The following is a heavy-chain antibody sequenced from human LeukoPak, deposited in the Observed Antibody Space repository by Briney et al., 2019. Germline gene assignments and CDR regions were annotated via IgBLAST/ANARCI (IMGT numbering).Heavy chain of an antibody. Sequence: ASVKVSCKASGYTFTSYAMHWVRQAPGQRLEWMGWINAGNGNTKYSQKFQGRVTITRDTSASTAYMELSSLRSEDTAVYYCARGIVVVPAAIYYYGMDVWGQGTTVTVSS. V-gene: IGHV1-3*01. D-gene: IGHD2-2*01. CDR2: INAGNGNT. CDR1: GYTFTSYA. J-gene: IGHJ6*02. CDR3: ARGIVVVPAAIYYYGMDV.